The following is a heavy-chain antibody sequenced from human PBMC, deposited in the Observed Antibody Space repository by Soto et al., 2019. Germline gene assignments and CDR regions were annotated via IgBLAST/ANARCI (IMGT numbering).Heavy chain of an antibody. CDR1: GGSISSSSYY. CDR3: ARRAALISSPPFDY. V-gene: IGHV4-39*01. D-gene: IGHD6-13*01. CDR2: IYYSGST. J-gene: IGHJ4*02. Sequence: QLQLQESGPGLVKPSETLSLTCTVSGGSISSSSYYWGWIRQPPGKGLEWIGSIYYSGSTYYNPSLKSRVTISVDTSKNQFSLKLSSVTAADTAVYYCARRAALISSPPFDYGGQGTLVTVSS.